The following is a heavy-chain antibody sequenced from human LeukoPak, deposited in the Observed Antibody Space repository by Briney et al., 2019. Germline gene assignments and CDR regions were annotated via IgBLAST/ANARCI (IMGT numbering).Heavy chain of an antibody. CDR3: AREDRYGATYYLDY. CDR2: ITYDGNNK. Sequence: GGSLRLSCAASGFNFKTYSMHWVRQAPGKGLEWVAVITYDGNNKYYADSVKGRVTISRDNSKKSLYLQMDNLIGEDTAVYYCAREDRYGATYYLDYRGQGTLVTVSS. J-gene: IGHJ4*02. V-gene: IGHV3-30*04. D-gene: IGHD4/OR15-4a*01. CDR1: GFNFKTYS.